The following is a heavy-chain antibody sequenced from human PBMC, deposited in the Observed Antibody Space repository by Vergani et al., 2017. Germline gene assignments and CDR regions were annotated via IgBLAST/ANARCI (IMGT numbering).Heavy chain of an antibody. CDR3: AKCAGGRIAAAGRTFDY. V-gene: IGHV3-30*18. Sequence: QVQLVESGGGVVQPGRSLRLSCAASGFTFSSYGMHWVRQAPGKGLEWVAIISYDGRNKNYADSVKGRFTISRDNSKNTLYLQMNSLRAEDTAVYYCAKCAGGRIAAAGRTFDYWGQGTLVTVSS. CDR2: ISYDGRNK. J-gene: IGHJ4*02. D-gene: IGHD6-13*01. CDR1: GFTFSSYG.